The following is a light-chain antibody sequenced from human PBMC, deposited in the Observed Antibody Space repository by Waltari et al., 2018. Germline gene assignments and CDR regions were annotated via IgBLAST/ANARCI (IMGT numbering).Light chain of an antibody. CDR2: KDN. Sequence: FVLSQPHSVSESPGKTVTISCTRSSGTFAANYVHWYQRRPGSVPTIVIYKDNERPSGVPDRFSGSADRYSGSASLTISGLRAEDEADYCCQSYDNTNYVVCGGWTKLTVL. CDR1: SGTFAANY. CDR3: QSYDNTNYVV. V-gene: IGLV6-57*03. J-gene: IGLJ2*01.